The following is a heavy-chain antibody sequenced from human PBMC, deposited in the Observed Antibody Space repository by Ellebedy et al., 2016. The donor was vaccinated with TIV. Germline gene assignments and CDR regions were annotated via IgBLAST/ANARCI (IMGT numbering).Heavy chain of an antibody. Sequence: SETLSLTXAVYGGSFSGYYWSWIRQPPGKGLEWIGYIYYSGSTNYNPSLKSRVTISVDTSKNQFSLKLSSVTAADTAVYYCARGGKVTPFYGMDVWGQGTTVTVSS. CDR1: GGSFSGYY. D-gene: IGHD4-23*01. CDR2: IYYSGST. V-gene: IGHV4-59*01. CDR3: ARGGKVTPFYGMDV. J-gene: IGHJ6*02.